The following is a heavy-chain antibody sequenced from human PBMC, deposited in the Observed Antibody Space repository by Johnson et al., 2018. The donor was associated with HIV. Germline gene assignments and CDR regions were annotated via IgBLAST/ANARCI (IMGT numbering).Heavy chain of an antibody. D-gene: IGHD3-3*01. CDR2: IWYDGSQK. J-gene: IGHJ3*02. V-gene: IGHV3-33*01. CDR1: GFTFSSYG. CDR3: ARGDFWSGGSLVDGFDI. Sequence: VQLVESGGGLVQPGRSLRLSCTASGFTFSSYGMHWVRQAPGKGLEWVAVIWYDGSQKYYTDSVKGRFTISRDNSKNTLYLQMNSLRAEDTAVYYCARGDFWSGGSLVDGFDIWGQGTMVTVSS.